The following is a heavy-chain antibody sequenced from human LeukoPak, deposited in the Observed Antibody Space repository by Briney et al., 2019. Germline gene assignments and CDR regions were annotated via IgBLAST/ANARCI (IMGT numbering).Heavy chain of an antibody. J-gene: IGHJ4*02. CDR1: GGSISSYY. Sequence: SETLSLTCTVSGGSISSYYWGWIRQPPGKGLEWIGSIYYSGSTYYNPSLKSRVTISVDTSKNQFSLKLSSVTAADTAVYYCARTYDSSGYYYYDYWGQGTLVTVSS. D-gene: IGHD3-22*01. CDR2: IYYSGST. CDR3: ARTYDSSGYYYYDY. V-gene: IGHV4-39*01.